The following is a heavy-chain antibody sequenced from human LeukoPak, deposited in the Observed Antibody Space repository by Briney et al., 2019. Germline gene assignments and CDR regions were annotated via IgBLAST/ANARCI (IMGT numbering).Heavy chain of an antibody. CDR3: AKGEVTFFGEFIDNYHFYGMDV. Sequence: SQTLSLTCAVSGGSISSGDYYWSWVRQPPGKGLEGIGNIFGTGKYESNPSIRSRLTMSVDTSKIQFSLKLPSVTAADTAVYYCAKGEVTFFGEFIDNYHFYGMDVWGQGTTVTVSS. D-gene: IGHD3-3*01. V-gene: IGHV4-30-4*01. J-gene: IGHJ6*02. CDR2: IFGTGKY. CDR1: GGSISSGDYY.